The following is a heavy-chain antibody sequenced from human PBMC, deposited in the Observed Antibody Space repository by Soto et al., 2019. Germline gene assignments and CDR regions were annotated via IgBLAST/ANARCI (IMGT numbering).Heavy chain of an antibody. CDR3: ARRPPEGGTMDV. CDR1: GYSFRTYW. CDR2: IYPGDSDT. Sequence: PGESLKISCKGSGYSFRTYWIAWVRQMPGKGLEWMGIIYPGDSDTRYSLSLQGQVTISADKSISTAYLQWSSLKASDTAIYYCARRPPEGGTMDVWGQGTTVTV. V-gene: IGHV5-51*01. D-gene: IGHD3-16*01. J-gene: IGHJ6*02.